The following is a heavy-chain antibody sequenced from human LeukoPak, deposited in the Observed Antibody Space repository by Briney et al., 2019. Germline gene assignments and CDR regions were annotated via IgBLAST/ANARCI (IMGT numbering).Heavy chain of an antibody. Sequence: GGSLRLSCAASGFTFSSYAMHWVRQAPGKGLEWVAVISYDGSNKYYADSVKGRFTISRDNSKNTLYLQMNSLRAEDTAVYYCARGDSSGYSIGYWGQGTLVTVSS. CDR2: ISYDGSNK. V-gene: IGHV3-30-3*01. CDR3: ARGDSSGYSIGY. J-gene: IGHJ4*02. CDR1: GFTFSSYA. D-gene: IGHD3-22*01.